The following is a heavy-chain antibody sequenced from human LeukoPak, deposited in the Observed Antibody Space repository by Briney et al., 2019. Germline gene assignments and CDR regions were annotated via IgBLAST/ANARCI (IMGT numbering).Heavy chain of an antibody. J-gene: IGHJ4*02. CDR3: VRGTGY. CDR2: ISSNGDNT. V-gene: IGHV3-64D*06. CDR1: GFTFSTYV. Sequence: GGSLRPSCSVSGFTFSTYVMHWVRQAPGKGLEYVSAISSNGDNTYYADSVKGRFTISRDNSKNTLYLQMSSLRADDTAVYYCVRGTGYWGQGTLVTVSS.